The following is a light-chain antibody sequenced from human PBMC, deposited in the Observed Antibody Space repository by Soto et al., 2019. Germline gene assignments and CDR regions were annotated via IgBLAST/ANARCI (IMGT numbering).Light chain of an antibody. CDR1: SFNIGSNY. CDR3: AAWDDSLSGVV. V-gene: IGLV1-47*01. Sequence: QSVLTQPPSASGTPGQRVTISCSGSSFNIGSNYVYWYQQLPGTAPKLLMYKNDQRPSGVPDRFSGSKSGTSASLAINGLRSEDEADYYCAAWDDSLSGVVFGGGTKLTVL. CDR2: KND. J-gene: IGLJ2*01.